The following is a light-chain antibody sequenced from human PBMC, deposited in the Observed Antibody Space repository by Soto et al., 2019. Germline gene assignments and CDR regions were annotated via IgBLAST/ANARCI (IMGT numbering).Light chain of an antibody. V-gene: IGKV3-15*01. Sequence: ILYTQHPATLSVSAGARATPSCRASQSVSSDLAWYHQKPGQDHRLLSDGASTRATGIPARFSGIGSWTECTRTINSLKSEDLAVYYGQQYNNWTRTVGKGTNVDI. CDR3: QQYNNWTRT. CDR1: QSVSSD. J-gene: IGKJ1*01. CDR2: GAS.